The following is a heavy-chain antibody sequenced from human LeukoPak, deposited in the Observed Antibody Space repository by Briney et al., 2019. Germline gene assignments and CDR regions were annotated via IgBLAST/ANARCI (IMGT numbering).Heavy chain of an antibody. J-gene: IGHJ4*02. Sequence: PGGSLRLSCAASGFTFSTYGMHWVRQAPGKGLEWVAFIQYDGSIKYYADSVKGRFTISRDNAENTLYLQMNSLRAEDTAVYYCAKQHAATGGYFYFWGQGTLVTVSS. D-gene: IGHD6-25*01. CDR2: IQYDGSIK. CDR1: GFTFSTYG. CDR3: AKQHAATGGYFYF. V-gene: IGHV3-30*02.